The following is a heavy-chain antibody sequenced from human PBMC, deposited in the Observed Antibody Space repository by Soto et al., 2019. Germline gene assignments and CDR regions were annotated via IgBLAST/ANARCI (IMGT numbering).Heavy chain of an antibody. CDR3: ARISSSWYYYYYYGMDV. Sequence: SVKVSCKASGGTFSSYAISWVRQAPGQGLEWMGGIIPIFGTANYAQKFQGRVTITADESTSTAYMELSSLRSEDTAVYYCARISSSWYYYYYYGMDVWGQGTTVTVSS. J-gene: IGHJ6*02. CDR1: GGTFSSYA. V-gene: IGHV1-69*13. D-gene: IGHD6-13*01. CDR2: IIPIFGTA.